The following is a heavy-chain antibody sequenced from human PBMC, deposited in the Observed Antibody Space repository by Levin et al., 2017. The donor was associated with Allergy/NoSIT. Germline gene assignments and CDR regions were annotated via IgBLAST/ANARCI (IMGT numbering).Heavy chain of an antibody. J-gene: IGHJ4*02. D-gene: IGHD3-10*01. CDR1: GGSISSSRYY. V-gene: IGHV4-39*01. Sequence: PSETLSLTCTVSGGSISSSRYYWTWLRQPPGKGLEWIGTLYYTGATYYSPSLKSPVSIPLDTSMNQFSLKLGSVTAADTAVYYCARQGSSGSFGYWGPGALVTVSS. CDR2: LYYTGAT. CDR3: ARQGSSGSFGY.